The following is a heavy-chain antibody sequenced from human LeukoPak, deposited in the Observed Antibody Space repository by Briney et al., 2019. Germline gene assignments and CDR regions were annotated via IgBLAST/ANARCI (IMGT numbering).Heavy chain of an antibody. J-gene: IGHJ4*02. CDR2: IRYDGSNK. CDR3: AKGQGYYYDSSGPSDY. D-gene: IGHD3-22*01. Sequence: PGGSLRLSCAASGFTFSSYGMHWVRQAPGKGLEWVAFIRYDGSNKYYADSVKGRFTISRDNSKNTLYLQMNSLRAEDTAVYYCAKGQGYYYDSSGPSDYWGQGTLVTVSS. V-gene: IGHV3-30*02. CDR1: GFTFSSYG.